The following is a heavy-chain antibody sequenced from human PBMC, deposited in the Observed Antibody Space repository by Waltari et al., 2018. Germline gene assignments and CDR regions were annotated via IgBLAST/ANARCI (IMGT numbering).Heavy chain of an antibody. J-gene: IGHJ4*02. V-gene: IGHV4-39*01. D-gene: IGHD3-22*01. Sequence: QLQLQESGPGLVKPSDTLSLTCTVPGGPISSSIYYWGWIRPPPGKGLEWIGSIYYSGSTYYNPSLKSRVTISVDTSKNQFSLKLSSVTAADTAVYYCARRLNYYDSSGRIDYWGQGTLVTVSS. CDR3: ARRLNYYDSSGRIDY. CDR2: IYYSGST. CDR1: GGPISSSIYY.